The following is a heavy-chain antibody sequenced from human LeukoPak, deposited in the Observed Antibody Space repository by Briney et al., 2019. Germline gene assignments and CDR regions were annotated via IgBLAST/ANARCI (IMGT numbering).Heavy chain of an antibody. D-gene: IGHD3-22*01. V-gene: IGHV3-30-3*01. Sequence: PGGSLRLSCAASGFTFSNYAMHWVRQAPGKGLEWLTVISYDGSNKYYADSVKGRFTISRDNSKNTLYLQMNSLRAEDTAVYYCARDSNYDSSGPLGYWGQGTLVTVSS. CDR3: ARDSNYDSSGPLGY. J-gene: IGHJ4*02. CDR1: GFTFSNYA. CDR2: ISYDGSNK.